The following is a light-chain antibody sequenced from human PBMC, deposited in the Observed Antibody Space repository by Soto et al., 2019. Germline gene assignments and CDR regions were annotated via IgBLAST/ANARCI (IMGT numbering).Light chain of an antibody. J-gene: IGKJ5*01. V-gene: IGKV1-39*01. CDR1: QTISSW. CDR2: AAS. CDR3: QQSYSTFIT. Sequence: DILMTQSPSTLSASVGDRVTITCRASQTISSWVAWYQQKPGKAPKLLIYAASSLQSGVPSRFSGSGSGTDFTLTISSLQPEDFATYYCQQSYSTFITFGQGTRLEIK.